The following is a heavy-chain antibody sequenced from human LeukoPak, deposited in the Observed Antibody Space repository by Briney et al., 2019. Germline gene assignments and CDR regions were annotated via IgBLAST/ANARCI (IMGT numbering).Heavy chain of an antibody. Sequence: GGSLRLSCAASGFTFSSYSMNWVRQAPGKGLEWVSSISSSSSYIYYADPVKGRFTISRDNAKNSLYLQMNSLRAEDTAVYYCATLGHYYDSSGYYWGQGTLVTVSS. CDR3: ATLGHYYDSSGYY. D-gene: IGHD3-22*01. CDR1: GFTFSSYS. V-gene: IGHV3-21*01. J-gene: IGHJ4*02. CDR2: ISSSSSYI.